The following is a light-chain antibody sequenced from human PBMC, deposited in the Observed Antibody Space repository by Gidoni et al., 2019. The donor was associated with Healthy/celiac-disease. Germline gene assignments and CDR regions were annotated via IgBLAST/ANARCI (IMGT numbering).Light chain of an antibody. CDR1: SSNIGSNT. CDR2: SNN. CDR3: AAWDDSLNGFYV. Sequence: QSVLTQPPSASGTPGQRVTISCSGSSSNIGSNTVNWYQQLPGTAPNLLIYSNNQRPSGVPDRFSGSKSGTSASLAISGLQSEDEADYYCAAWDDSLNGFYVFGTGTKVTGL. J-gene: IGLJ1*01. V-gene: IGLV1-44*01.